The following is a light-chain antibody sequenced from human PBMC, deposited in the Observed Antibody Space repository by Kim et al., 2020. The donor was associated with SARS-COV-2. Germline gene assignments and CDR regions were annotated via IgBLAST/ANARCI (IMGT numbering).Light chain of an antibody. CDR2: GEN. J-gene: IGLJ2*01. CDR3: NSRDSNDNVV. CDR1: SLRTYY. Sequence: SSELTQDPAVSVALGQTVRITCQGDSLRTYYASWYQQKPGQAPVLVIYGENNRPSGIPDRFSGSRSGNTVSLTITGTQAGDEADYYCNSRDSNDNVVFGGGTQLTVL. V-gene: IGLV3-19*01.